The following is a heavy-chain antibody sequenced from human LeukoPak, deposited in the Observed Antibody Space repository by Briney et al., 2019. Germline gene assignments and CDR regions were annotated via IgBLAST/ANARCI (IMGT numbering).Heavy chain of an antibody. CDR1: GFTFSSYA. Sequence: GGSLRLSCVASGFTFSSYAMHWVRQAPGKGLEWVAVISYDGSNKYYADSVNGRFTISRDNSKNTLSLQMNSLRAEDTAVYYCARGRKSESGWYCLDYWGQGTLVTVSS. V-gene: IGHV3-30*04. CDR2: ISYDGSNK. J-gene: IGHJ4*02. CDR3: ARGRKSESGWYCLDY. D-gene: IGHD6-19*01.